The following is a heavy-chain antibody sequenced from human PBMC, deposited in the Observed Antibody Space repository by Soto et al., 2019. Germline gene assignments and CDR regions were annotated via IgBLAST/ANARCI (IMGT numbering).Heavy chain of an antibody. CDR2: IYYSGTT. CDR1: GGSISSGAYY. D-gene: IGHD3-3*01. Sequence: PSETLSLTCTVAGGSISSGAYYWTWIRQPPGKGLEWIGYIYYSGTTYYNPSPKSRVTISLGSSKNHFSLKLTSVTAADTAVYYCARTPYDFSRGFSWGQAPLVTVSS. J-gene: IGHJ4*02. V-gene: IGHV4-30-4*01. CDR3: ARTPYDFSRGFS.